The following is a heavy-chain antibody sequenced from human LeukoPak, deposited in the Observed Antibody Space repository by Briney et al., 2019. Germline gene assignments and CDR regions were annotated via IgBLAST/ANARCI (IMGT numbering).Heavy chain of an antibody. CDR1: GINFNKNA. CDR2: IGSGDGDT. D-gene: IGHD3-10*01. V-gene: IGHV3-23*01. CDR3: ATGKDDSGSYYRPIDY. Sequence: GGSLSLSCVVSGINFNKNAMNWVRQAPGKGPEWVSGIGSGDGDTYYAASVKGRFTISRDNSKNTLYLQMNRLRAEDTALYYCATGKDDSGSYYRPIDYWGRGTLVTVSS. J-gene: IGHJ4*02.